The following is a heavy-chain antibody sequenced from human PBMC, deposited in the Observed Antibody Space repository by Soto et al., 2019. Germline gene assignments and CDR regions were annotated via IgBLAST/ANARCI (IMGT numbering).Heavy chain of an antibody. Sequence: EVQLVESGGGLVQPGGSLRLSCAASGFTFSSYEMNWVRQAPGKGLEWVSYISSSGSTIYYADSVKGRFTISRDNAKNSLYLQMNSLRAEDTAVYYCARDNIAVAGRYYFDYWGQGTLVTVSS. J-gene: IGHJ4*02. CDR2: ISSSGSTI. V-gene: IGHV3-48*03. D-gene: IGHD6-19*01. CDR1: GFTFSSYE. CDR3: ARDNIAVAGRYYFDY.